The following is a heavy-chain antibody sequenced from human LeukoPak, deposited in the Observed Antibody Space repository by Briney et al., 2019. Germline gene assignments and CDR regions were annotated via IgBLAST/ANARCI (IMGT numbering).Heavy chain of an antibody. CDR3: ASLSTGCSGGSCLRFDY. CDR1: GGSISSSSYY. D-gene: IGHD2-15*01. CDR2: IYYGGST. J-gene: IGHJ4*02. V-gene: IGHV4-39*07. Sequence: SETLSLTCTVSGGSISSSSYYWDWIRQPPGTGLEWIGNIYYGGSTYYNPSLKSRVTISIDTSKNQFSLKLSSVTAADTAVYYCASLSTGCSGGSCLRFDYWGQGTLVTVSS.